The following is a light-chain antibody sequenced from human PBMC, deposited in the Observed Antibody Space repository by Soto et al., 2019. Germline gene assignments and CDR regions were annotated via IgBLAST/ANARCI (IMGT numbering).Light chain of an antibody. Sequence: EIVMTQSPGTLSLSPGERATLSCRASQSVSSSYLAWYQQKPGQAPRLLMYAASSRAPDFPDRFSGSGSGTDFTLTISRLEPEDVAVYYCQQYEAVVTFGQGTKVDIK. CDR2: AAS. CDR3: QQYEAVVT. CDR1: QSVSSSY. J-gene: IGKJ1*01. V-gene: IGKV3-20*01.